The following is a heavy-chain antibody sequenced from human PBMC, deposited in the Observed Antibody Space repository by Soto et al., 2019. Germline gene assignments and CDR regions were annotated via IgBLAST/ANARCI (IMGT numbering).Heavy chain of an antibody. Sequence: PSETLSLTCTVSGGSISSYYWSWIRQPPGKGLEWIGYIYYSGSTNCNPSLKSRVTISVDTSKNQFSLKLSSVTAADTAVYYCARGRLAVAGPYFDYWGQGTLVTVSS. CDR2: IYYSGST. V-gene: IGHV4-59*01. CDR3: ARGRLAVAGPYFDY. D-gene: IGHD6-19*01. CDR1: GGSISSYY. J-gene: IGHJ4*02.